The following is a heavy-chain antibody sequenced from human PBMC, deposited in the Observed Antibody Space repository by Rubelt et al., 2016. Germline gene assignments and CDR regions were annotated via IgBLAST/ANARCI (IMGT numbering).Heavy chain of an antibody. CDR2: VYYGGST. V-gene: IGHV4-39*07. J-gene: IGHJ4*02. CDR3: AGYCYYTSGYYHQD. Sequence: QLQLQESGPGLVRPSETLSLTCSVSGGSITSGSNYWGWIRQPPGKGLEWIASVYYGGSTSYTPSLQSRVTILVDTSKNQFARTLSSGTAADTAMYYWAGYCYYTSGYYHQDWGQGTRVTVSS. D-gene: IGHD3-22*01. CDR1: GGSITSGSNY.